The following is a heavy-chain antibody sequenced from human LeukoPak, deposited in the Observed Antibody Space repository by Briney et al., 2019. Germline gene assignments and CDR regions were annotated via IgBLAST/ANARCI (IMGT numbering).Heavy chain of an antibody. CDR3: GRDWKLVY. Sequence: GGSLRLSCAASGFTFNNYPMSWVRQAPGKGLEWVSAISDNGGDTKYADSVKGRFTISRDNSKKTLYLQMNSVRVEDTAIYYCGRDWKLVYWGQGTLVTVSS. D-gene: IGHD1-1*01. J-gene: IGHJ4*02. V-gene: IGHV3-23*01. CDR1: GFTFNNYP. CDR2: ISDNGGDT.